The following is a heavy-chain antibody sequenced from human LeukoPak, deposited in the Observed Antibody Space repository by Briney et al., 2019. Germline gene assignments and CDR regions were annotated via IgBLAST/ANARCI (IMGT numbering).Heavy chain of an antibody. D-gene: IGHD2-2*01. V-gene: IGHV4-59*01. CDR2: IYYSGST. J-gene: IGHJ4*02. CDR1: GGSISSYY. Sequence: PSETLSLTCTVSGGSISSYYWSWIRQPPGKGLEWIGYIYYSGSTNYNPSLKSRVTISVDTSKNQFSLKLSSVTAADTAVYYCARATRGVVPAVRGYYFDYWGQGTLVTVSS. CDR3: ARATRGVVPAVRGYYFDY.